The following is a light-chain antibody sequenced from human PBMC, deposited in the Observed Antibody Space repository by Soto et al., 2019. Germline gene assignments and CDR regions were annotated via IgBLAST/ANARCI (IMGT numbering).Light chain of an antibody. CDR1: KLGDKY. V-gene: IGLV3-1*01. J-gene: IGLJ1*01. Sequence: SYDLTQPPSVSVSPGQTASITCSGDKLGDKYACWYQQKPGQSPVLVIYQDNKRPSGIPERFSGSNSGNTATLTISGTQAMDEADYYCQAWDSSPLYVFGSGTKVTVL. CDR2: QDN. CDR3: QAWDSSPLYV.